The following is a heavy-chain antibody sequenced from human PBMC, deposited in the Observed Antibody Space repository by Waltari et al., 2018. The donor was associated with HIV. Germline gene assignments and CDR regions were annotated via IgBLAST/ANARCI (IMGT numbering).Heavy chain of an antibody. CDR1: GGSFSGYY. J-gene: IGHJ5*02. Sequence: QVQLQQWGAGLLQPSETLSLTCAVYGGSFSGYYCSWIRLPSGQGLEWLGEINHSGSTNYNPSLKSRVTISVDTSKNQFSLKLSSVTAADTAVYYCARGTGKVAMVRGPQPLRSALNWFDPWGQGTLVTVSS. D-gene: IGHD3-10*01. V-gene: IGHV4-34*01. CDR2: INHSGST. CDR3: ARGTGKVAMVRGPQPLRSALNWFDP.